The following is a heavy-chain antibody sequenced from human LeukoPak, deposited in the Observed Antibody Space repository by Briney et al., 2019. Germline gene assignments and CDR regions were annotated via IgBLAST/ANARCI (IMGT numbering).Heavy chain of an antibody. CDR2: LYGAGST. CDR1: GFNVSSNY. V-gene: IGHV3-53*04. CDR3: AKDATASPYFHWFDN. J-gene: IGHJ4*02. Sequence: GGSLRLSCAASGFNVSSNYMSWVRQAPGKGLEWVSVLYGAGSTYYADSVKGRFTISRHDSQNTLFLQMNSLRAEDTAVYYCAKDATASPYFHWFDNWGQGTQVIVSS. D-gene: IGHD3-9*01.